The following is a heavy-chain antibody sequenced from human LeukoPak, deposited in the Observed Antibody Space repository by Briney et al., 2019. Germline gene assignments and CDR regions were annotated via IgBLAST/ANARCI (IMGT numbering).Heavy chain of an antibody. V-gene: IGHV4-30-2*01. CDR1: GGSISSGGYY. Sequence: SQTLSLTCTVSGGSISSGGYYWSWIRQPLGKGLEWIGYIYHSGSTYYNPSLKSRVTIPVDRSKNQFSLKLSSVTAADTAVYYCAREGARDDSSGYYYYWGQGTLVTVSS. D-gene: IGHD3-22*01. J-gene: IGHJ4*02. CDR3: AREGARDDSSGYYYY. CDR2: IYHSGST.